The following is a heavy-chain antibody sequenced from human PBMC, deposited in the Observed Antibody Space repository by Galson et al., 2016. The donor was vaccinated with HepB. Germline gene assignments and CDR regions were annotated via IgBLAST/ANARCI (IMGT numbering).Heavy chain of an antibody. D-gene: IGHD3-16*01. CDR1: GFQFSTYD. V-gene: IGHV3-33*01. Sequence: PLRLSCAASGFQFSTYDMHWVRQAPGKGLEWVSRIWYDESKKYYSAPVKGRFTISRDNSRNTLFLQMGGLRVEDTAVYYCARDRHLGELTLDYWGQGAPVIVSS. CDR3: ARDRHLGELTLDY. CDR2: IWYDESKK. J-gene: IGHJ4*02.